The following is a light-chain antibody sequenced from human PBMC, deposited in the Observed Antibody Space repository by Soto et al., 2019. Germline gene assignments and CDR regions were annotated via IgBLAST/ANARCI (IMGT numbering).Light chain of an antibody. J-gene: IGKJ1*01. Sequence: VLVTQYPGTLSLSPGERATLSCRASQSVSSSYLAWYQQKPGQAPRLLIYGASSRATGIPDRFSGSGSGTDFTLTIIRLEPEDFAVYYCPQYGSSPRPFGQGAKV. CDR3: PQYGSSPRP. V-gene: IGKV3-20*01. CDR2: GAS. CDR1: QSVSSSY.